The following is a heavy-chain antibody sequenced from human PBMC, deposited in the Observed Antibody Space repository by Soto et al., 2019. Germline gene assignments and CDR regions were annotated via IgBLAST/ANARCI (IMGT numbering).Heavy chain of an antibody. Sequence: VGSLRLSCAASGFICGSYDMSWVRQAPGKGLEWVSTILVDGRTFYVDSVKGRFTISRDSSQNTVYLQMNSLTAGDTALYYCAKATATGGGAFDICGQGTKVTVSS. V-gene: IGHV3-23*01. D-gene: IGHD2-8*02. CDR3: AKATATGGGAFDI. CDR2: ILVDGRT. CDR1: GFICGSYD. J-gene: IGHJ3*02.